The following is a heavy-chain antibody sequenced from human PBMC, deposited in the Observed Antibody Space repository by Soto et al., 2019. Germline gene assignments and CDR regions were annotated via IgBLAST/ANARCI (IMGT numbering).Heavy chain of an antibody. CDR3: AKASLAQRFTYTAPYDY. D-gene: IGHD3-16*01. Sequence: GASVKASCKASGYTFTSYAMHWVRQAPGQRLEWMGWINAGNGNTKYSQKFQGRVTITRDTSASTAYMELNSLRAEDTAVYYCAKASLAQRFTYTAPYDYWGQGTLVTVSS. CDR2: INAGNGNT. V-gene: IGHV1-3*01. J-gene: IGHJ4*02. CDR1: GYTFTSYA.